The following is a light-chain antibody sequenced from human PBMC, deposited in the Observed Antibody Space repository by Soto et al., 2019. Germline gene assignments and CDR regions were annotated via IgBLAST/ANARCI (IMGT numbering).Light chain of an antibody. V-gene: IGKV1-39*01. CDR1: ETTSIY. CDR3: QQSDVPPPT. J-gene: IGKJ1*01. Sequence: DVQLTQSPSSLSASLGDRVTITCRASETTSIYLNWYQQKPGKAPRLLIYAASSLQSGVPSRFSGSGSGTDFTLTISSLQSEDFATYYCQQSDVPPPTFGRGTKVESK. CDR2: AAS.